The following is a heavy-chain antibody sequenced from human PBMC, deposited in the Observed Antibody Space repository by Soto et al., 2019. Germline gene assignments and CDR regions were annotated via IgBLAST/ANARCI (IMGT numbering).Heavy chain of an antibody. Sequence: TLGLTCVVSVASMTTGGFSWTWVRQPPGGGLEWIGHVYHRASTQYNPSLKGRVSISVDTSRSLFSLRLTSLTAADTAVYFCTRGSAAPLSILYFDTWGQGTTVTVSS. V-gene: IGHV4-30-2*01. CDR1: VASMTTGGFS. CDR2: VYHRAST. D-gene: IGHD6-13*01. CDR3: TRGSAAPLSILYFDT. J-gene: IGHJ4*02.